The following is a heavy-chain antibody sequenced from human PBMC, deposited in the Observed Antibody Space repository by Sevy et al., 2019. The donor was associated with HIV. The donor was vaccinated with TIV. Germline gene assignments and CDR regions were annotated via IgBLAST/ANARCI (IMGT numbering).Heavy chain of an antibody. Sequence: GGSLRLSCAASGFTFTYAWMTWVRQAPGKGLEWVGRIKSKADGGTTDYAEPVKGRFTISRDDLKNTLYLQMNSLKTEDTAVYYCSTDPIIVLLVTNGMDVWGQGTTVTVSS. CDR2: IKSKADGGTT. V-gene: IGHV3-15*01. D-gene: IGHD2-8*02. CDR3: STDPIIVLLVTNGMDV. CDR1: GFTFTYAW. J-gene: IGHJ6*02.